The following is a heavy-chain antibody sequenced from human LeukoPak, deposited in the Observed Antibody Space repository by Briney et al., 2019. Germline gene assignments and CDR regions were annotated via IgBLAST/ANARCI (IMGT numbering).Heavy chain of an antibody. CDR2: INPRTGGT. J-gene: IGHJ4*02. D-gene: IGHD3-10*01. CDR3: ARDGRLTIFVRGIITEGSPPKN. CDR1: GYTFTYSY. V-gene: IGHV1-2*02. Sequence: ASVKVSFKASGYTFTYSYMHWVRHAPGQGLEWMGWINPRTGGTNYAQRFQGRVTMTRDTSIRTAYMELNSLRSDDTAVYYCARDGRLTIFVRGIITEGSPPKNWGQGTLVTVSS.